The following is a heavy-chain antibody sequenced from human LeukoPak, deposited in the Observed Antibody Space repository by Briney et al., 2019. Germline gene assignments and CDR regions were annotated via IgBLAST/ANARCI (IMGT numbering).Heavy chain of an antibody. CDR1: GGSISSYY. V-gene: IGHV4-59*01. CDR2: IYYSGST. D-gene: IGHD1-14*01. CDR3: ARNRLRTNWFDP. Sequence: NPSETLSLTCTVSGGSISSYYWSWIRQPPGKGLEWIGYIYYSGSTNYNPSLKSRVTISVDTSKNQFSLKLSSVTAADTAVYYCARNRLRTNWFDPWGQGTLVTVSS. J-gene: IGHJ5*02.